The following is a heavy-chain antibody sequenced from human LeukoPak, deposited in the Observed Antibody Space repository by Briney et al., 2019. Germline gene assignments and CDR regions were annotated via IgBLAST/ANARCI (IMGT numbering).Heavy chain of an antibody. V-gene: IGHV4-59*08. CDR2: IHYSGST. Sequence: SETLSLTCTVSGGSISRYYWSWIRQPPGKGLEWIAYIHYSGSTNYSPSLKSRVTISIDTSKNQFSLKLSSVTAADTAVYYCARLGPYTWFDPWGQGTLVTVSS. CDR1: GGSISRYY. CDR3: ARLGPYTWFDP. J-gene: IGHJ5*02. D-gene: IGHD3-16*01.